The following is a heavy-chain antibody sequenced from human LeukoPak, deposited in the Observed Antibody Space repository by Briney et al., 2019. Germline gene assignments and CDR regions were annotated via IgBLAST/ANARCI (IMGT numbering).Heavy chain of an antibody. J-gene: IGHJ4*02. Sequence: GGSLRLSCAASGFTFSSYAMSWVRQAPGKGLEWVSAISGSGGSTYYADSVKGRLTISRDNSKNTLYLQMNSLRAEDTAVYYCAKLRYYYDSSGYPDYWGQGTLVTVSS. CDR2: ISGSGGST. CDR1: GFTFSSYA. V-gene: IGHV3-23*01. CDR3: AKLRYYYDSSGYPDY. D-gene: IGHD3-22*01.